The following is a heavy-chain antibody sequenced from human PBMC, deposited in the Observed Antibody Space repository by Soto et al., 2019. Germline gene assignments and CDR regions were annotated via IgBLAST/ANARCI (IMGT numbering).Heavy chain of an antibody. J-gene: IGHJ4*02. Sequence: QLVESGGGLFQAGGSTRISCLVSGFTVDNFDMAWVGQAPGKGLEWASIIQSGGVTYYPDSAQGRFTISRESSKNAVYLQMNILRVEDTGVYSCVRVLYDSGVVDFWCQGSLITVS. V-gene: IGHV3-53*01. CDR1: GFTVDNFD. D-gene: IGHD5-12*01. CDR2: IQSGGVT. CDR3: VRVLYDSGVVDF.